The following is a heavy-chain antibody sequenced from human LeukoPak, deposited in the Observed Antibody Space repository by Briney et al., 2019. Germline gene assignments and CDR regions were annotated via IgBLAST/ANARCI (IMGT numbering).Heavy chain of an antibody. CDR3: ARGRYYDSSGYLDY. Sequence: PSETLSLTCAVSGGSISSGGYSWSWIRQPPGKGLEWIGYIYHSGSTYYNPSLKSRVTISVDRSKNQFSLKLSSVTAADTAVYYCARGRYYDSSGYLDYWGQGTLVTVSS. CDR1: GGSISSGGYS. D-gene: IGHD3-22*01. CDR2: IYHSGST. V-gene: IGHV4-30-2*01. J-gene: IGHJ4*02.